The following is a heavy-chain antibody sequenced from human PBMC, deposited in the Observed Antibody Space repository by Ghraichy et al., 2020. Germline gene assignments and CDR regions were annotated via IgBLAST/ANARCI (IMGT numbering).Heavy chain of an antibody. CDR3: AKHKGAVRENYGMDV. CDR1: GLTFGSFA. V-gene: IGHV3-23*01. CDR2: ISGSGRTI. Sequence: GGSLRLSCAASGLTFGSFAMSWVRQAPGKGLEWVSFISGSGRTILYADSVKGQFTIPRDNSKNTLYLQMNTLRAEDTAIYYCAKHKGAVRENYGMDVWGQGTTVTVSS. D-gene: IGHD3-10*01. J-gene: IGHJ6*02.